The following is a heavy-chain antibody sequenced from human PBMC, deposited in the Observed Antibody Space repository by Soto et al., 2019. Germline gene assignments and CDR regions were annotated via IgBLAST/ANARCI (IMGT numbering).Heavy chain of an antibody. CDR2: MNPNSGNT. V-gene: IGHV1-8*01. CDR1: GYTFTSYD. Sequence: QVQLVQSGAEVKKPGASVKVSCKASGYTFTSYDINWVRQATGQGLEWMGWMNPNSGNTGYAQKFQGRVTMTRHTSISTDYMELSSLRSEDTAVYYCARGPDGYYYYGMDVWGQGTTDTVSS. J-gene: IGHJ6*02. CDR3: ARGPDGYYYYGMDV.